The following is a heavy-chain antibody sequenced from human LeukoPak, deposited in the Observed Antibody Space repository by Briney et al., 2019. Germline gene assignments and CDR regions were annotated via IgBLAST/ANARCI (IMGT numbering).Heavy chain of an antibody. V-gene: IGHV4-59*01. CDR3: VRGNYDNRGYSNAFDI. D-gene: IGHD3-22*01. CDR1: GVSISSSY. Sequence: SETLSLTCTVSGVSISSSYWSWIRQPQGKRLEWIGYIYYIGNTNSNPSLKSRVTISADTFKNQFSLKLSSVTAADTAVYYCVRGNYDNRGYSNAFDIWGQGAMVTVSS. CDR2: IYYIGNT. J-gene: IGHJ3*02.